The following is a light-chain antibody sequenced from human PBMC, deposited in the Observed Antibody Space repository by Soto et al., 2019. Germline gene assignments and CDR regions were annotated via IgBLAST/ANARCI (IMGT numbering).Light chain of an antibody. CDR3: QQYTNWPPLP. J-gene: IGKJ4*01. CDR1: QSVHSD. CDR2: DAS. Sequence: EIVMTQSPATLSLSPGEGATLSCRASQSVHSDLAWYQQKPGQAPRLLIYDASTRATGIPARFSGSGSGTEFTLTISSLQSEDFAVYYCQQYTNWPPLPFGGGTKVQI. V-gene: IGKV3-15*01.